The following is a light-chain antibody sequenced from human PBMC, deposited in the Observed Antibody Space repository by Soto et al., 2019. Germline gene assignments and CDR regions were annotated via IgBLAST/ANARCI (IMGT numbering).Light chain of an antibody. J-gene: IGKJ4*01. Sequence: DIQMTQSPPSLSASVGDRVTISCRATQGISIYLNWYQQKPGKAPKLLIYAASTLQSGVPSRFSGSGSETDFSLTISSLQPEDFATYYCHQTYTSPLTFGGGTKVDIK. CDR2: AAS. CDR1: QGISIY. CDR3: HQTYTSPLT. V-gene: IGKV1-39*01.